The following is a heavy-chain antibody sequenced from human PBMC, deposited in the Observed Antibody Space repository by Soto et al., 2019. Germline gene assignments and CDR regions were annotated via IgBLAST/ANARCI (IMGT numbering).Heavy chain of an antibody. CDR2: ISGDGRTT. Sequence: EAQLLQSGGGLVQPGGSLRLSCAAPGFTFSNHVMGWVRQAPGKGLEWVSVISGDGRTTYYSDFVKGRFTISRDNSKDMLYLQMNSLRAEDPALYYCTNREQQWLLRWGQGTLVTVSS. D-gene: IGHD6-19*01. CDR3: TNREQQWLLR. V-gene: IGHV3-23*01. CDR1: GFTFSNHV. J-gene: IGHJ4*02.